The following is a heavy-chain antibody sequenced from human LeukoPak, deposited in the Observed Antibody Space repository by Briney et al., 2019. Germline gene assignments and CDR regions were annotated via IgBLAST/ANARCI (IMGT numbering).Heavy chain of an antibody. CDR3: AKDWLPGIVPYFDY. CDR2: MYSGGST. J-gene: IGHJ4*02. V-gene: IGHV3-66*01. Sequence: GGSLRLSCAASGFTVSNFYMTWVRQAPGKGLEWVSVMYSGGSTYSADSVKGRFTMSRDNPKNTLYLQMNNLRVEDTAVYYCAKDWLPGIVPYFDYWGQGTLVTVSS. D-gene: IGHD2-2*01. CDR1: GFTVSNFY.